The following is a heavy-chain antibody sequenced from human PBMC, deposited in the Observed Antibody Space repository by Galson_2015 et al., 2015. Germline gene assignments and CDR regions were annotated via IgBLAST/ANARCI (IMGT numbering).Heavy chain of an antibody. V-gene: IGHV2-5*02. Sequence: PALVKPTPTLTLTCTFSGFSLSSSGVGVGWIRQPPGKALEWLALIFWDDDKRYRPSLKSRLTITKDTSKNQVVLTMTNMDPVDTATYCCVHPYCSSTGCYRRGDVFDIWGQGTMVTVSS. D-gene: IGHD2-2*02. CDR3: VHPYCSSTGCYRRGDVFDI. CDR2: IFWDDDK. J-gene: IGHJ3*02. CDR1: GFSLSSSGVG.